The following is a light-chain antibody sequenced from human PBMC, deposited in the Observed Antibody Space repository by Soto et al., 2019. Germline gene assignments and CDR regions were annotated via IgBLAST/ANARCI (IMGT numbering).Light chain of an antibody. J-gene: IGKJ5*01. CDR3: QQLSYLVT. CDR1: QSVSSY. CDR2: DAS. Sequence: EIVLTQSPATLSLSPGERATLSCRASQSVSSYLAWYQHKPGQAPRLLIYDASNRATGIPSRFSGSGSGTDFTLTISSLEPEDFAVYYCQQLSYLVTFGQGTRLEIK. V-gene: IGKV3-11*01.